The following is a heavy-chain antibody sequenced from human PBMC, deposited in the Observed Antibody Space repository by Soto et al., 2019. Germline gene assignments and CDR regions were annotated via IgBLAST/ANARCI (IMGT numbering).Heavy chain of an antibody. CDR2: IYYSGST. Sequence: QPPGKGLEWIGDIYYSGSTNYNPSLKSRVTISVDTSKNQFSLKLSSVTAADTAVYYCARVAYCSGGSCYSDWYFDLWGRGTLVTVSS. D-gene: IGHD2-15*01. CDR3: ARVAYCSGGSCYSDWYFDL. V-gene: IGHV4-59*01. J-gene: IGHJ2*01.